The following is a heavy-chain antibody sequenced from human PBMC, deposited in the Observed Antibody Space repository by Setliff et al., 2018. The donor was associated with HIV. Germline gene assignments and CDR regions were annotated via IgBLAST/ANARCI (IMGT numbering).Heavy chain of an antibody. CDR2: IHSPGTV. CDR1: GAPTSRDNYF. J-gene: IGHJ4*01. Sequence: SETLSLTCSVTGAPTSRDNYFWGWIRQPPGKGLEWIANIHSPGTVYYNPSLRSRVTISVDTSQSRFSLELTSVTAADTAVYYCARPSFGIGGGANFDSWGHGTLVTVSS. V-gene: IGHV4-39*01. D-gene: IGHD3-3*01. CDR3: ARPSFGIGGGANFDS.